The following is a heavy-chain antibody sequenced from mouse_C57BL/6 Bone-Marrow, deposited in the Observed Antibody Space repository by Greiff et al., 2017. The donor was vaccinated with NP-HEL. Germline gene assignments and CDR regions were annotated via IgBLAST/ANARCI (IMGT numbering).Heavy chain of an antibody. V-gene: IGHV1-54*01. J-gene: IGHJ3*01. CDR3: ARCDYGWFAY. D-gene: IGHD2-4*01. Sequence: QVQLQQSGAELVRPGTSVKVSCKASGYAFTNYLIEWVKQRPGQGLEWIGVVNPGSGGTNYNEKFKGKATLTADKSSSTAYMQLSSLTSEDSAVYFCARCDYGWFAYWGQGTLVTVSA. CDR1: GYAFTNYL. CDR2: VNPGSGGT.